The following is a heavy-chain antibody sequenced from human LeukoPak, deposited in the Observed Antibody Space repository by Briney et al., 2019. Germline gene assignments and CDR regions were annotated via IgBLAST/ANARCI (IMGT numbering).Heavy chain of an antibody. CDR1: GGSISSGTYY. CDR3: ARGRLGRPRVAFGI. Sequence: SETLSLTCTVSGGSISSGTYYWSWIRQPAGKGLEWIGRIYNSVSTNYNPSLKSRVTISLDTSKNQFSLKLSSVTAADTAVYYCARGRLGRPRVAFGIWGQGTMVTVSS. J-gene: IGHJ3*02. D-gene: IGHD3-10*01. CDR2: IYNSVST. V-gene: IGHV4-61*02.